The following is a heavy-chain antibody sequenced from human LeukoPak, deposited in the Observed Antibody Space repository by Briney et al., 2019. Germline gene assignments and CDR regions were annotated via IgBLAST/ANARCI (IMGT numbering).Heavy chain of an antibody. Sequence: GGSLRLSCAASGFTFSSYAMSWVRQAPGKGLEWVSAISGSGGSTFYADSVKGRFTISRDNSKNTLYLQMNSLRAEDTAVYYCAKGSRPGYSYGPREYYYYMDVWGKGTTVTVSS. D-gene: IGHD5-18*01. CDR2: ISGSGGST. J-gene: IGHJ6*03. CDR1: GFTFSSYA. V-gene: IGHV3-23*01. CDR3: AKGSRPGYSYGPREYYYYMDV.